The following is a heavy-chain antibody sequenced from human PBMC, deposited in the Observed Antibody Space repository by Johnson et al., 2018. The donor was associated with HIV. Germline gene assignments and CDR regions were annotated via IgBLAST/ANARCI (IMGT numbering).Heavy chain of an antibody. CDR3: AKEIYGGGDWEDDAFDI. CDR1: GFTFDDYA. V-gene: IGHV3-9*01. D-gene: IGHD2-21*02. Sequence: VQLVESGGDLVQPGRSLRLSCAASGFTFDDYAMHWVRQAPGKGLEWVSGISWNSGSIGYADSVKGRFTISRDNAKNSLYLQMNSLRAEDTALYYCAKEIYGGGDWEDDAFDIWGQGTMVTVSS. CDR2: ISWNSGSI. J-gene: IGHJ3*02.